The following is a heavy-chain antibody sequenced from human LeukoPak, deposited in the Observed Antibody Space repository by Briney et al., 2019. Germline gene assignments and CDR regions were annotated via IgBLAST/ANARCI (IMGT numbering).Heavy chain of an antibody. V-gene: IGHV3-23*01. Sequence: GGSLRLSCAASGFTFSGYAMSWVRQAPGKWLEWVSAISGSGGSTYYADSVKGRFTISRDNSKNTLYLQMNSLRAEDTAVYYCAKRGEKYASSGYYYNPSRAFDIWGQGTMVTVSS. CDR2: ISGSGGST. CDR1: GFTFSGYA. CDR3: AKRGEKYASSGYYYNPSRAFDI. D-gene: IGHD3-22*01. J-gene: IGHJ3*02.